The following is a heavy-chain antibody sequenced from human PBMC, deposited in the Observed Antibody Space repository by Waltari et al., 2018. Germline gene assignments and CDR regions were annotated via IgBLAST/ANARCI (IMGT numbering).Heavy chain of an antibody. Sequence: QVQLVQSGAEVKKPGASVKVSCKASGYTFTGYYMHWVREAPGHGLEWMVRINPNRGGTNYAQKFQGRVTMTRDTALSTAYMELSRLRSDDTAVYYCARPYGYSSGWVPFDYWGQGTLVTVSS. V-gene: IGHV1-2*06. D-gene: IGHD6-19*01. CDR2: INPNRGGT. CDR1: GYTFTGYY. J-gene: IGHJ4*02. CDR3: ARPYGYSSGWVPFDY.